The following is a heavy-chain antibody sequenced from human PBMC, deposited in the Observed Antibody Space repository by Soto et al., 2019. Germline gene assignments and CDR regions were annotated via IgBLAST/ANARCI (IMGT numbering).Heavy chain of an antibody. V-gene: IGHV4-61*01. D-gene: IGHD3-3*01. J-gene: IGHJ4*02. CDR2: SYYSGST. Sequence: PSETLSLTCTVSGGPVSSGSYYWSWLRQPPGKGLEWIGYSYYSGSTNYNPSLKSRVTISVDTSKNQFSLKLSSVTAADTAVYYCARTQLRFLEWLSFDYWGQGTLVTVSS. CDR1: GGPVSSGSYY. CDR3: ARTQLRFLEWLSFDY.